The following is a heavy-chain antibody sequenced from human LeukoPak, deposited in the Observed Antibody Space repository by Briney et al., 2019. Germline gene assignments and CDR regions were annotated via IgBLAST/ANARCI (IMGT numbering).Heavy chain of an antibody. D-gene: IGHD3-10*01. V-gene: IGHV1-2*02. CDR2: INPNSGGT. Sequence: ASVKVSCKASGYTFTGYYMHWVRQAPGQGLEWMGWINPNSGGTNYAQKFQGRVTMTRDTSISTAYMKLSRLRSDDTAVYYCARAHYYGSGSYYIGVPDDWGQGTLVTVSS. CDR1: GYTFTGYY. J-gene: IGHJ4*02. CDR3: ARAHYYGSGSYYIGVPDD.